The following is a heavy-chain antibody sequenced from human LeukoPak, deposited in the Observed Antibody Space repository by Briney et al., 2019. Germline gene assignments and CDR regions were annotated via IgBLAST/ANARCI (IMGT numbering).Heavy chain of an antibody. CDR1: GYSFTTYW. CDR2: IYPGDSDT. J-gene: IGHJ4*02. V-gene: IGHV5-51*01. CDR3: ARHPDEDDFWSGYLDY. D-gene: IGHD3-3*01. Sequence: GESLKISCKGSGYSFTTYWIGWVRPMPGKGLEWMGIIYPGDSDTRCSPSFQGQVTISADKSISTAYLQWSSLKASDTAMYYCARHPDEDDFWSGYLDYWGQGTLVTVSS.